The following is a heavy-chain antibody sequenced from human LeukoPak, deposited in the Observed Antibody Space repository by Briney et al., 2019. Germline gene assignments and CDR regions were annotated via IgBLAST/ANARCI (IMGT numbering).Heavy chain of an antibody. CDR1: GFTFSSYS. Sequence: GGSLRLSCAASGFTFSSYSMNWVRQAPGKGLEWVSSISSSSSYIYYADSVKGRFTISRDNAKNSLYPQMNSLRAEDTAVYYCARNYYDSSGYYYFDAFDIWGQGTMVTVSS. CDR2: ISSSSSYI. J-gene: IGHJ3*02. CDR3: ARNYYDSSGYYYFDAFDI. D-gene: IGHD3-22*01. V-gene: IGHV3-21*01.